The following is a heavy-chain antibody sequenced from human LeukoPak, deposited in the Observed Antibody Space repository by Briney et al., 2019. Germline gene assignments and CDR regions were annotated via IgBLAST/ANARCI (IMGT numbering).Heavy chain of an antibody. V-gene: IGHV3-7*01. CDR2: INKDGTGK. Sequence: GGSLRLSCAASGFIFSSYWMSWVRQVPGKGLGWVANINKDGTGKYYVDSVKGRFTISRDNAKNSLYLQMNSLRAEDTAVYYCARDRSGGSLDYWGQGTLVTVSS. CDR3: ARDRSGGSLDY. CDR1: GFIFSSYW. D-gene: IGHD2-15*01. J-gene: IGHJ4*02.